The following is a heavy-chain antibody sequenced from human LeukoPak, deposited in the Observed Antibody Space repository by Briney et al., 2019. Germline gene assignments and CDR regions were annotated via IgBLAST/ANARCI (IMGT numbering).Heavy chain of an antibody. CDR2: VSGSGGTT. CDR1: GFTLSSSE. J-gene: IGHJ2*01. V-gene: IGHV3-23*01. CDR3: ARRWYFDL. Sequence: GGSLRLSCAASGFTLSSSEMDWVRQAPGKGLDWVSSVSGSGGTTYYADSVKGRFTISRDNSKNTLYLQMNSLRAEDTAVYYCARRWYFDLWGRGTLVTVSS.